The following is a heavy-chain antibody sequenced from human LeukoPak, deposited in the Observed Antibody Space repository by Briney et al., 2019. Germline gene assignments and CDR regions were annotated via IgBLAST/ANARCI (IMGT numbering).Heavy chain of an antibody. V-gene: IGHV3-74*01. CDR1: GFTFSSYW. CDR3: ARSGTLTGAYYFDY. CDR2: INSDGGST. Sequence: PGGSLRLSCAASGFTFSSYWMHWVRQAPGKGLVWVSRINSDGGSTSYADSVKGRFTISRDNAKNTLYLQMNSLRAEDTAVYYCARSGTLTGAYYFDYWGQGTLVTVSS. D-gene: IGHD7-27*01. J-gene: IGHJ4*02.